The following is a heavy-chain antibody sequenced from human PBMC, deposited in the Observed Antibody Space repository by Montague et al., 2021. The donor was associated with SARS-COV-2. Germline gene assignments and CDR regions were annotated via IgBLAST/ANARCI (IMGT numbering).Heavy chain of an antibody. CDR2: TRGTGGNQ. CDR1: GFTFRGYA. J-gene: IGHJ4*02. D-gene: IGHD3-10*01. V-gene: IGHV3-23*01. CDR3: AKKETPWFGEADVAN. Sequence: SLRLSFAGSGFTFRGYALSWVRQAPGQGLEWVAATRGTGGNQYYAESVKGRFTISRDNARNTLYLQMRGLRAEDTAVYFCAKKETPWFGEADVANWGQGALVTVSS.